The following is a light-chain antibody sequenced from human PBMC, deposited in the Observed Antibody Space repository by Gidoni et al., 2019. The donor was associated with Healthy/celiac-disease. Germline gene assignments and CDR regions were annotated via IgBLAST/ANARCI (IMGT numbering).Light chain of an antibody. CDR1: QSVLYSSNNKNY. CDR2: WAS. V-gene: IGKV4-1*01. J-gene: IGKJ2*01. CDR3: QQYYSTPGYT. Sequence: DTVMTQSPDSLAVSLGERATINCKSSQSVLYSSNNKNYLAWYQQKPGQPPKLLIYWASTRESGVPDRFSGSGSGTDFTLTISSLQAEDVAVYYCQQYYSTPGYTFGQGTKLEIK.